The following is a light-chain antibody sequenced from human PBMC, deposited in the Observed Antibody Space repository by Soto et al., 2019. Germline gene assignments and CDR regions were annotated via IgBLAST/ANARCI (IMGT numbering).Light chain of an antibody. CDR1: QSISSTY. CDR3: QQYNNWSA. V-gene: IGKV3-15*01. J-gene: IGKJ4*01. CDR2: GAS. Sequence: EIVLTQSPGTLSLSPGERATLSCRASQSISSTYLAWYQQKPGQAPSLLIYGASTRATGIPARFSGSGSGTEFTLTISGLQSEDFAVYYCQQYNNWSAFGGGTKVDIK.